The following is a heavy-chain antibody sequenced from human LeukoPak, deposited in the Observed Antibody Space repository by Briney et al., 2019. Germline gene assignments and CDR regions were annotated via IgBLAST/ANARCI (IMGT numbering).Heavy chain of an antibody. D-gene: IGHD3-3*01. V-gene: IGHV4-4*02. CDR1: GGSISSSNW. Sequence: PSGTLSLTCAVSGGSISSSNWWSWVRQPPGKGLEWIGEIYHSGSTNYNPSLKSRVTISVDKSKNQFSLKLSSVTAADTAMYFCATYDFWTTYLFDYWGQGTLVTVSS. CDR3: ATYDFWTTYLFDY. J-gene: IGHJ4*02. CDR2: IYHSGST.